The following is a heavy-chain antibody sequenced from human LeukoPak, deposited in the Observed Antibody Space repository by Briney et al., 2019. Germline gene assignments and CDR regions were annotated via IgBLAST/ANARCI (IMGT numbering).Heavy chain of an antibody. CDR2: ISGSGGST. CDR1: GFTFSSYA. CDR3: ARDHLYYYDSSGPDFDY. Sequence: TGGSLRLSCAASGFTFSSYAMSWVRQAPGKGLEWVSAISGSGGSTYYADSVKGRFTISRDNAKNSLYLQMNSLRAEDTAVYYCARDHLYYYDSSGPDFDYWGQGTLVTVSS. V-gene: IGHV3-23*01. D-gene: IGHD3-22*01. J-gene: IGHJ4*02.